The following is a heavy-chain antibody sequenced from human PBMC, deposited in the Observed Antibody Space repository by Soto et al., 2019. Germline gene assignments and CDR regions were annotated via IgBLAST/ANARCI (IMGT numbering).Heavy chain of an antibody. D-gene: IGHD3-16*01. CDR2: ISYSGSS. CDR3: ARGVRLILGY. V-gene: IGHV4-61*01. CDR1: GGSVSIGSYY. J-gene: IGHJ4*02. Sequence: QVQLQESGTGLVKPSETLSLTCTVSGGSVSIGSYYWYWIRQPPGKGLEWIAYISYSGSSSYNSSLKSRVTISVETSKNQFSLNLSSVTAADTAVYYCARGVRLILGYWGQGTLVTVSS.